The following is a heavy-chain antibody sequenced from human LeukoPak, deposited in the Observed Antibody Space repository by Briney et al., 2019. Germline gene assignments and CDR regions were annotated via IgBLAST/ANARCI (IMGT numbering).Heavy chain of an antibody. CDR2: IYTTGST. CDR3: ARRGTIFGPESL. V-gene: IGHV4-4*09. D-gene: IGHD3-3*01. Sequence: SETLTLTCTVSGGSISSYYWSWIRQPPRKGLEWIGYIYTTGSTDYNPSLKSRVAISVDTSKNQLSLNLSSVTAADTAVYYCARRGTIFGPESLWGRGTLVTVSS. CDR1: GGSISSYY. J-gene: IGHJ2*01.